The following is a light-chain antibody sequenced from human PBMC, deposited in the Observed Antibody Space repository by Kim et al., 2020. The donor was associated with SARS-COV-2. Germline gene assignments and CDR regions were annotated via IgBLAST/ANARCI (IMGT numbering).Light chain of an antibody. J-gene: IGLJ1*01. V-gene: IGLV2-14*03. Sequence: QSALTQPVSMSGSPGQSITISCSGTSGDIGNSNSVSWYQQHSGEAPRLIIYDVRDRPSGVSARFSGSKSANMASLTISGLRSEDEADYYCCSTSNTPEYVFGSGTKVTVL. CDR3: CSTSNTPEYV. CDR2: DVR. CDR1: SGDIGNSNS.